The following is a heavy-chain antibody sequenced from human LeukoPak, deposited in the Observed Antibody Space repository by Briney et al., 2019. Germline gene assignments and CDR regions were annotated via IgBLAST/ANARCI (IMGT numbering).Heavy chain of an antibody. CDR3: ARTPPIVVVVPAATYY. CDR2: ISAYNGNT. CDR1: GYTFTSYG. D-gene: IGHD2-2*01. Sequence: ASVKVSCKASGYTFTSYGISWVRQAPGQGLEWMGWISAYNGNTNYAQKLQGRVTMTTDTSTSTAYMELRSLRSDDTAVYYCARTPPIVVVVPAATYYWGQGTLVTVSS. V-gene: IGHV1-18*01. J-gene: IGHJ4*02.